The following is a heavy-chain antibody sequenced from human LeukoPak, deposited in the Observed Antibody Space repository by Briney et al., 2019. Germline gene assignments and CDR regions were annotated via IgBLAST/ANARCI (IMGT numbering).Heavy chain of an antibody. CDR3: ARVVLYYDFWSAYFHD. V-gene: IGHV3-66*01. J-gene: IGHJ4*02. D-gene: IGHD3-3*01. CDR2: IYSGGST. CDR1: GFTVSSNY. Sequence: PGGSLRLSCAASGFTVSSNYMSWVRQAPGKGLGWVSVIYSGGSTYYSDSVKGRFTLSRDNSKNTLYLQMNSLGAEDTAVYYCARVVLYYDFWSAYFHDWGQGTLVTVSS.